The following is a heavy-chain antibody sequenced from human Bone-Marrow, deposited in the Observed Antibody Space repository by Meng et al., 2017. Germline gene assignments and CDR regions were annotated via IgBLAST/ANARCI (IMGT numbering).Heavy chain of an antibody. V-gene: IGHV1-2*06. CDR3: ARDSGVLWFGESISWGSMYNWFDP. Sequence: ASVKVSCKASGYTFTVYYMHWVRQAPGQGLEWMGRINPNSGGTNYAQKFQGRVTMTRDTSISTAYMELSRLRSDDTAVYYCARDSGVLWFGESISWGSMYNWFDPWGQGTLVTVSS. J-gene: IGHJ5*02. CDR1: GYTFTVYY. D-gene: IGHD3-10*01. CDR2: INPNSGGT.